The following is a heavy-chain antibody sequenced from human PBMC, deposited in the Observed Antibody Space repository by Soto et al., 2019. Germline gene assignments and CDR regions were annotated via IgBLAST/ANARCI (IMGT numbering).Heavy chain of an antibody. CDR1: GGSISSSNW. CDR2: IYHSGST. Sequence: QVQLQESGPGLVKPSGTLSLTCAVSGGSISSSNWWSWVRQPPGRGLEWIGEIYHSGSTNYNPSLKSRVTISVDKSKNQFSLKLSSVTAADTAVYYCASSVVVPAAKEHWFDPWGQGTLVTVSS. D-gene: IGHD2-2*01. J-gene: IGHJ5*02. V-gene: IGHV4-4*02. CDR3: ASSVVVPAAKEHWFDP.